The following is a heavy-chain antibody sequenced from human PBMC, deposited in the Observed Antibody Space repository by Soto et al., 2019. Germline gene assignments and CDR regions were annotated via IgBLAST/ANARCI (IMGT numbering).Heavy chain of an antibody. J-gene: IGHJ5*02. CDR2: IKQDGSEK. D-gene: IGHD3-10*01. Sequence: EVQLVESGGGLVQPGGSLRLSCAASGFTFSSYWMSWVRQAPGKGLEWVANIKQDGSEKYYVDSVKGRFTISRDNAKNSLYLQMNSLRAEDTAVYYCARVPPQSSKLVRGNWFDPWGQGTLVTVSS. V-gene: IGHV3-7*01. CDR3: ARVPPQSSKLVRGNWFDP. CDR1: GFTFSSYW.